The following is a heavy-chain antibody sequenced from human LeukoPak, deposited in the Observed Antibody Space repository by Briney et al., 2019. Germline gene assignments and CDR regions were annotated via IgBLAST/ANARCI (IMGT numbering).Heavy chain of an antibody. CDR2: ISSSGSTI. CDR3: ARTTVTTGFDY. CDR1: GFTFSSYE. D-gene: IGHD4-17*01. V-gene: IGHV3-48*03. J-gene: IGHJ4*02. Sequence: PGGSLRLSCAASGFTFSSYEMNWVRQAPGKGLEWVSYISSSGSTIYYADSVKGRFTISRDNAKNSLYLQMNSLRAEDTAVYYCARTTVTTGFDYWGQGTLVTVSS.